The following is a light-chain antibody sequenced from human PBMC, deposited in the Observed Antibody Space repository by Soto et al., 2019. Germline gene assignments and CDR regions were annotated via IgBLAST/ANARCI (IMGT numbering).Light chain of an antibody. Sequence: DIQMTQSPTSLSASVGDRVTITCRASQDIRNFVAWYQQKPGKAPKLLIYAASTLQSGVPSRFSGSGSGTDFNLTINSLQPEDVATYSCQNYSSVPVFGPGTKVEIK. CDR2: AAS. CDR1: QDIRNF. CDR3: QNYSSVPV. V-gene: IGKV1-27*01. J-gene: IGKJ3*01.